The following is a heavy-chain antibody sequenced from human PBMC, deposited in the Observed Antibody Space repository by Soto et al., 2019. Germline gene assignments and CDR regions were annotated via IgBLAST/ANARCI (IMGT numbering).Heavy chain of an antibody. V-gene: IGHV4-34*01. J-gene: IGHJ6*02. Sequence: PSETLSLTCAVYGGSFSGYYWSWIRHPPGKGLEWIGEINHSGSTNYNPSLKSRVTISVDTSKNQFSLKLSSVTAADTAVYYCARRRLYCSGGSCLRVYYYYGMDVWGQGTTVTVSS. CDR3: ARRRLYCSGGSCLRVYYYYGMDV. D-gene: IGHD2-15*01. CDR2: INHSGST. CDR1: GGSFSGYY.